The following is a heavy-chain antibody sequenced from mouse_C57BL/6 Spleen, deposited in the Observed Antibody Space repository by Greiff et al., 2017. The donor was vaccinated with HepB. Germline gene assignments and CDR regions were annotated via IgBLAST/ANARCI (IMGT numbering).Heavy chain of an antibody. J-gene: IGHJ2*01. CDR2: IRSKSNNYAT. CDR1: GFSFNTYA. CDR3: VSGSFDY. D-gene: IGHD4-1*01. V-gene: IGHV10-1*01. Sequence: EVKVIESGGGLVQPKGSLKLSCAASGFSFNTYAMNWVRQAPGKGLEWVARIRSKSNNYATYYADSVKDRFTISRDDSESMLYLQMNNLKTEDTAMYYCVSGSFDYWGQGTTLTVSS.